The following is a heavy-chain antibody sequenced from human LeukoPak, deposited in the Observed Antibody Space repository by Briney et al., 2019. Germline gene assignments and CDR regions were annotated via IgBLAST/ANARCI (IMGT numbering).Heavy chain of an antibody. D-gene: IGHD3-22*01. CDR2: IRSKAYGGTR. V-gene: IGHV3-49*04. CDR3: TRDRSGYYYNWFDP. Sequence: GQSLRLSCTASGFTFGDYTMNWVRQAPGKGLEWVGFIRSKAYGGTREYAASVKGRFTISRDDSKTISYLQMNSLKTEDTALYYCTRDRSGYYYNWFDPWGQGTLVTVSA. J-gene: IGHJ5*02. CDR1: GFTFGDYT.